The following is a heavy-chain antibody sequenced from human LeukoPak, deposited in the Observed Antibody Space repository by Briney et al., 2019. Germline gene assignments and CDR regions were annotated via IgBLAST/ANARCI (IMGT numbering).Heavy chain of an antibody. D-gene: IGHD3-3*01. Sequence: GGSLRLSCAASGFTLSSNAMGWVRQAPGKGLEWVSAISGSGGSTYYADSVKGRFTISRDNSKNTLYLQMNSLRAEDTAVYYCAKPYYDFWSGYDYWGQGTLVTVSS. CDR3: AKPYYDFWSGYDY. CDR1: GFTLSSNA. J-gene: IGHJ4*02. CDR2: ISGSGGST. V-gene: IGHV3-23*01.